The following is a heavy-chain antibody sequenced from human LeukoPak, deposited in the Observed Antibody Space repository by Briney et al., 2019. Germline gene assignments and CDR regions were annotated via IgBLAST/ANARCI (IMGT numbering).Heavy chain of an antibody. Sequence: GGSLRLSCAASGFTFSSYDMHWVRQATGKGLEWVSSIGSGGGSYYPGSVKGRFTISRENAKSSLYLQMNSLRAGDTAVYYCARGNCGGDCYPKIHGLDVWDQGTTVTVSS. CDR3: ARGNCGGDCYPKIHGLDV. CDR2: IGSGGGS. J-gene: IGHJ6*02. CDR1: GFTFSSYD. D-gene: IGHD2-21*02. V-gene: IGHV3-13*04.